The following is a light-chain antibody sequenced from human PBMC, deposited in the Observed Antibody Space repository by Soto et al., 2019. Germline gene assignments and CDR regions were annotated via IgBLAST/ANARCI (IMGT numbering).Light chain of an antibody. Sequence: QSALTQPASVSGSPGQSITISCTGTSSDVGGYNYVPWYQQHPGKAPKPMIYKVSNRPSGVSNRFSGSKSGNTASLTISGLQAEDEADYYCTSYTGSSTLYVFGTGTKLTVL. J-gene: IGLJ1*01. CDR1: SSDVGGYNY. V-gene: IGLV2-14*01. CDR3: TSYTGSSTLYV. CDR2: KVS.